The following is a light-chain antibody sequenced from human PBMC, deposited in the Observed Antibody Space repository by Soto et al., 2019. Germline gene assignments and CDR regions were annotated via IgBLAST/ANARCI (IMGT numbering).Light chain of an antibody. CDR2: GAS. CDR1: QTVSSNS. V-gene: IGKV3-20*01. J-gene: IGKJ3*01. CDR3: QQYGRSPGLFT. Sequence: EIVLTQSPGTLSLSPGERATLSCRASQTVSSNSLAWYQQKPGQAPRLLIYGASSRATATPDRFSGSGSGTAFTLTISRLEPEDFAVYYCQQYGRSPGLFTFGPGTKVDIK.